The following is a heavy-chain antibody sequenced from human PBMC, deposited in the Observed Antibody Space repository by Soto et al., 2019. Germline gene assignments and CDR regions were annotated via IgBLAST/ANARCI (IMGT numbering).Heavy chain of an antibody. V-gene: IGHV4-39*01. CDR3: ARHRGYYDILTGYYTELNFDY. D-gene: IGHD3-9*01. CDR1: GGSISSSSYY. Sequence: SETLSLTCTVSGGSISSSSYYWGWLRQPPGQGLVWIGSIYYSGTTYYNPSLKSRVTISVDTSKNQFSLKLSSVTAADTAVYYCARHRGYYDILTGYYTELNFDYWGQGTLVTVAS. J-gene: IGHJ4*02. CDR2: IYYSGTT.